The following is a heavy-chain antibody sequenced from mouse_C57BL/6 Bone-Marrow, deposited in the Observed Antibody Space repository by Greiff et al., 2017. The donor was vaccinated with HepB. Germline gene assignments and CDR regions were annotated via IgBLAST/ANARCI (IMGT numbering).Heavy chain of an antibody. J-gene: IGHJ3*01. CDR1: GFSLTSYG. V-gene: IGHV2-6*01. CDR3: ASLGYEFAD. D-gene: IGHD2-2*01. CDR2: IWRVGST. Sequence: VKLMESGPGLVAPSQSLSITCTVSGFSLTSYGVDWVRQSPGKGLEWLGGIWRVGSTNYNPALKPRRSISKDNSKSQGFLKMNSLQTDDTAMYYCASLGYEFADWGQGTLVTVSA.